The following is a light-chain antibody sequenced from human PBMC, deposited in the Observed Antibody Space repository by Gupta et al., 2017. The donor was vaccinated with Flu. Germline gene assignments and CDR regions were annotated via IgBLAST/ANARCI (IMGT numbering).Light chain of an antibody. CDR1: QRIGSS. CDR3: LQSSRLPYT. V-gene: IGKV6-21*01. J-gene: IGKJ2*01. Sequence: EIVLTQSPDFQSVTPKEKVTITCRASQRIGSSLHWYQQKPEQTPRLLFTFASQPDSGVPPRFSGSESGTDFTLTINSLEAEDAATYYCLQSSRLPYTFGQGTKLEIK. CDR2: FAS.